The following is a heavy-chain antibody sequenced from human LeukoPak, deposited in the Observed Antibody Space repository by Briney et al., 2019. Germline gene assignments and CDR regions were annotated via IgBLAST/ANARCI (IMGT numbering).Heavy chain of an antibody. J-gene: IGHJ5*02. D-gene: IGHD2-2*01. Sequence: GGSLRLSCAASGFTFSSYSMNWVRQAPGKGLEWVSSISSSSSYIYYADSVKGRFTISRDNAKNSLYLQMNSLRAEDTAVYYCARGGVVLAADNWFDPWGQGTLVTVSS. CDR1: GFTFSSYS. CDR2: ISSSSSYI. V-gene: IGHV3-21*01. CDR3: ARGGVVLAADNWFDP.